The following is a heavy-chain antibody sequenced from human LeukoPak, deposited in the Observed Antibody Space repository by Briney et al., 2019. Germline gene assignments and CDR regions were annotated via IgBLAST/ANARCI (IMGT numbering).Heavy chain of an antibody. D-gene: IGHD1-26*01. CDR2: ISYDGSNK. J-gene: IGHJ3*02. CDR1: GFTFSSYA. CDR3: ASLVGVTRGAFDI. V-gene: IGHV3-30*04. Sequence: GRSLRLSCAASGFTFSSYAMHWVRQAPGKGLEWVAVISYDGSNKYYADSVKGRFTISRDNSKNTLYLQMNSLRAEDTAVYYCASLVGVTRGAFDIWGQGTMVTVSS.